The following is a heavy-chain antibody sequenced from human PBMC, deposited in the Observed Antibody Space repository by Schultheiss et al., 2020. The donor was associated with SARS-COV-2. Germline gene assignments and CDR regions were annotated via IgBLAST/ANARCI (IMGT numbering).Heavy chain of an antibody. Sequence: SETLSLTCAVSGGSISSGNWWTWVRQPPGKGLEWIGEIYHTGDTNYNPSLKSRVTISVDTSKNQFSLKLSSVTAADTAVYYCARAGYSSSNWFDPWGQGTLVTVSS. V-gene: IGHV4-4*02. CDR1: GGSISSGNW. J-gene: IGHJ5*02. D-gene: IGHD6-6*01. CDR2: IYHTGDT. CDR3: ARAGYSSSNWFDP.